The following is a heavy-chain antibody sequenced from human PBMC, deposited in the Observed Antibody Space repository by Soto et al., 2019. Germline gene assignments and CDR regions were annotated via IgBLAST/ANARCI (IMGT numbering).Heavy chain of an antibody. CDR1: GGTFSSYT. CDR3: AAGMAARPYY. J-gene: IGHJ4*02. Sequence: QVQLVQSGAEVKKPGSSVKVSCQASGGTFSSYTISSVRQAPGQGLEWRGRIIPILGIANYAQKFQGRVTITADKSTSTAYMELSSLRSEDTAVYYCAAGMAARPYYWGQGTLGTVSS. CDR2: IIPILGIA. D-gene: IGHD6-6*01. V-gene: IGHV1-69*02.